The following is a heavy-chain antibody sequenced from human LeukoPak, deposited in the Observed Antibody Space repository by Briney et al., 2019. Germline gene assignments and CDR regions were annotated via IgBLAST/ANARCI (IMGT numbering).Heavy chain of an antibody. CDR2: IYSGGST. Sequence: GGSLRLSCAASGFTVSSNYMSWVRQAPGKGLEWVAIIYSGGSTYYADSVKGRFTISRDNSKNTLYLQMNSLRAEDTAVYYCARAERYSYGYTGFDPWGQGTPVTVSS. CDR1: GFTVSSNY. D-gene: IGHD5-18*01. CDR3: ARAERYSYGYTGFDP. V-gene: IGHV3-53*01. J-gene: IGHJ5*02.